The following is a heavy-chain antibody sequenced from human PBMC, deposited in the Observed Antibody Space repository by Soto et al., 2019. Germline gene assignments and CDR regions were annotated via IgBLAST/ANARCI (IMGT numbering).Heavy chain of an antibody. CDR3: ARLVGATGRPAFDY. Sequence: QITLKESGPTLVKPTQTLTLTCTFSGFSLSTSGVGVGWIRQPPGKALEWLALIYWDDDKRYSPSLKSRLTIIKHTCXNQVVLTMTNMDPVDTATYYCARLVGATGRPAFDYWGQGTLVPVSS. CDR1: GFSLSTSGVG. J-gene: IGHJ4*02. V-gene: IGHV2-5*02. D-gene: IGHD1-26*01. CDR2: IYWDDDK.